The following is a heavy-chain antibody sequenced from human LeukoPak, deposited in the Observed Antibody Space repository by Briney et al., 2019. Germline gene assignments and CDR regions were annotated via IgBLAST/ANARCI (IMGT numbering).Heavy chain of an antibody. CDR1: GFTFSGCA. CDR2: IRGSGGTT. CDR3: AKDLAGTTSFDY. V-gene: IGHV3-23*01. D-gene: IGHD1-7*01. Sequence: GGSLRLSCAASGFTFSGCAMSWVRQAPGKGLEWVSAIRGSGGTTYYADSVKGRFTISRDKSKNMLYLQMNSLRAEDTAVYYCAKDLAGTTSFDYWGQGTLVTVSS. J-gene: IGHJ4*02.